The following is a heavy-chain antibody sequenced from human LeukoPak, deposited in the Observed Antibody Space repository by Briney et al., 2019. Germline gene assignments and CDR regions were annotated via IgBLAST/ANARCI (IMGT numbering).Heavy chain of an antibody. J-gene: IGHJ4*02. V-gene: IGHV4-4*07. Sequence: SETLSLTCTVSGGSISSYYWSWIRQPAGKGLEWIGRIYTSGSTNYNPSLKSRVTMSVDTSKNQFSLKLSSVTAADTAVYYCARSATYHYDSSGYYTVDHFDYWGQGTLVTVSS. CDR3: ARSATYHYDSSGYYTVDHFDY. CDR1: GGSISSYY. CDR2: IYTSGST. D-gene: IGHD3-22*01.